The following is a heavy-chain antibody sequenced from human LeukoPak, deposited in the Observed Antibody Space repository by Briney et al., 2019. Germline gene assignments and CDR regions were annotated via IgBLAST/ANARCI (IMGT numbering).Heavy chain of an antibody. CDR2: ISYDGSNK. Sequence: GGSLRLSCAASGFTFSSYAMHWVRQAPGKGLEWVAVISYDGSNKYYADSVKGRFTISRDNSKNTLYLQMNSLRAEDTAIYYCAKVDSGWNYFDYWGQGTLVTVSS. D-gene: IGHD6-19*01. CDR3: AKVDSGWNYFDY. V-gene: IGHV3-30-3*01. CDR1: GFTFSSYA. J-gene: IGHJ4*02.